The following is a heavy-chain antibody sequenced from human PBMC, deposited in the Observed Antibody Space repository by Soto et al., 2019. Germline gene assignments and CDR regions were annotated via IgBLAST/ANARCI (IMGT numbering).Heavy chain of an antibody. CDR3: ARFFAVGATDYFDY. Sequence: GGSLRLSCAASGFTVSSNYMSWVRQAPGKGLEWVSVIYSGGSTYYADSVKGRFTISRDNSKNTLYLQMNSLRAEDTAVYYCARFFAVGATDYFDYWGQGTLVTVSS. CDR1: GFTVSSNY. V-gene: IGHV3-66*01. D-gene: IGHD1-26*01. CDR2: IYSGGST. J-gene: IGHJ4*02.